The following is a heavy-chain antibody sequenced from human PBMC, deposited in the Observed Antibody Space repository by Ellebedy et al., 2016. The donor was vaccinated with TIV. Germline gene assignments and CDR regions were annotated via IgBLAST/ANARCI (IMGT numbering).Heavy chain of an antibody. V-gene: IGHV3-49*04. CDR1: GFTFGDYA. Sequence: GESLKISXTASGFTFGDYAMSWVRQAPGKGLEWVSFIRSEAYGVTTEYAASVKGRFTISRDDSKSIAYLQMNSLKAEDTAVYYCTRDLTTLAAAGTGIYYYTMDVWGQGTTVTVSS. J-gene: IGHJ6*02. D-gene: IGHD6-13*01. CDR2: IRSEAYGVTT. CDR3: TRDLTTLAAAGTGIYYYTMDV.